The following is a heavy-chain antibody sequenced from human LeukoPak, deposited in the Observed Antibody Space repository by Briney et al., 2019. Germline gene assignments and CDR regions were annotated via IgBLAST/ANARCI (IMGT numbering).Heavy chain of an antibody. Sequence: GGSLRLSCAASGFTFGSYAMSWVRQAPGKGLEWVSAISGSGGSTYYADSVKGRFTISRDNSKNTLYVQMNSLRAEDTVVYYCAKDIVVGVTWAFDIWGQGTMVTVSS. J-gene: IGHJ3*02. CDR3: AKDIVVGVTWAFDI. CDR1: GFTFGSYA. CDR2: ISGSGGST. V-gene: IGHV3-23*01. D-gene: IGHD1-26*01.